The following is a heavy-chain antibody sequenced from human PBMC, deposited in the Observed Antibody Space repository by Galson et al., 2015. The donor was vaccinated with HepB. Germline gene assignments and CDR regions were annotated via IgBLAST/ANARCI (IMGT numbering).Heavy chain of an antibody. CDR3: AREGYYYDSSGYLDP. D-gene: IGHD3-22*01. V-gene: IGHV3-30*04. CDR1: GFTFSSYA. J-gene: IGHJ5*02. Sequence: SLRLSCAASGFTFSSYAMHWVRQAPGKGLEWVAVISYDGSNKYYADSVKGRFTISRDNSKNTLYLQMNSLRAEDTAVYYCAREGYYYDSSGYLDPWGQGTLVTVSS. CDR2: ISYDGSNK.